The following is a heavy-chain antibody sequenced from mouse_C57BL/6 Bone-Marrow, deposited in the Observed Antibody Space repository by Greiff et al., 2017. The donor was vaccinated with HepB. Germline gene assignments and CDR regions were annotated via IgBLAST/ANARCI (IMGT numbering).Heavy chain of an antibody. D-gene: IGHD2-5*01. J-gene: IGHJ4*01. CDR3: AQYSNYVGYYAMDY. Sequence: DVKLVESGGGLVKPGGSLKLSCAASGFTFSSYAMSWVRQTPEKRLEWVATISDGGSYTYYPDNVKGRFTISRDNAKNNLYLQMSHLKSEDTAMYYCAQYSNYVGYYAMDYWGQGTSVTVSS. CDR2: ISDGGSYT. V-gene: IGHV5-4*03. CDR1: GFTFSSYA.